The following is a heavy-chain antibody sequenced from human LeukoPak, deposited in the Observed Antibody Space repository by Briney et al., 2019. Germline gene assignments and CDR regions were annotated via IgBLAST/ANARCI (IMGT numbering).Heavy chain of an antibody. Sequence: PGGSLRLSCVASGFSFSSYYVSWLRQAPGRGLEWVANIKADGSEKHYVDSVKGRFTISRDNAKDSVYLQMNSLRAEDTAIYYCATTASLSYWGQGTLVTVSS. CDR1: GFSFSSYY. D-gene: IGHD4-17*01. V-gene: IGHV3-7*05. CDR3: ATTASLSY. CDR2: IKADGSEK. J-gene: IGHJ4*02.